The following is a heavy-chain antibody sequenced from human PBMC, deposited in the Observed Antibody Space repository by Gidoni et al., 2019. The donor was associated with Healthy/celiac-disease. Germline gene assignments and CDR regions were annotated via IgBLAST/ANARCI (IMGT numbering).Heavy chain of an antibody. CDR1: GFTFSSYA. D-gene: IGHD6-19*01. J-gene: IGHJ4*02. CDR2: ISGSGGST. CDR3: AKVPPLWLESYYFDY. V-gene: IGHV3-23*01. Sequence: EVQLLESGGGLVQPGGSMRLSCAASGFTFSSYAMSWVRQAPGKGLDWVSAISGSGGSTYYADSVKGRFTISRDNSKNTLYLQMNSLRAEDTAVYYCAKVPPLWLESYYFDYWGQGTLVTVSS.